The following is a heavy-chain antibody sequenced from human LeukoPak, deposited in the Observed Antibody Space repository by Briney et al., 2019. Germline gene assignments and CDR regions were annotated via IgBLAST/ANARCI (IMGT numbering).Heavy chain of an antibody. D-gene: IGHD3-22*01. V-gene: IGHV4-34*01. Sequence: PSETLSLTCAVYGGSFSGYYWSWIRQPPGKGLEWIGEINHSGSTNYNPSLKSRVTISVDTSKNQFSLKLSSVTAADTAVYYCARHTTMIVVVNGNDAFDIWGQGTMVTVSS. J-gene: IGHJ3*02. CDR2: INHSGST. CDR3: ARHTTMIVVVNGNDAFDI. CDR1: GGSFSGYY.